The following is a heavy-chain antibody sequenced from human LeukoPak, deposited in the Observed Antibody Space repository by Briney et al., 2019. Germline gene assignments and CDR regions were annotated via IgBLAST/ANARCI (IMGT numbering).Heavy chain of an antibody. CDR3: ARHAKQQLVIYYFDY. V-gene: IGHV4-59*08. CDR1: GGSISSYY. CDR2: IYYGGST. Sequence: SETLSLTCTVSGGSISSYYWSWIRQPPGKGLEWIGYIYYGGSTNYNPSLKSRVTISVDTSKNQFSLKLSSVTAADTAVYYCARHAKQQLVIYYFDYWGQGTLVTVSS. D-gene: IGHD6-13*01. J-gene: IGHJ4*02.